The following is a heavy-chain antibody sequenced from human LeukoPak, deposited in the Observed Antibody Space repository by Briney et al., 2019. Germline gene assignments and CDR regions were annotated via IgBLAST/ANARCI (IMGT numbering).Heavy chain of an antibody. CDR1: GGSFSGYY. V-gene: IGHV4-34*01. Sequence: PSETLSLTCAVYGGSFSGYYWSWIRQPPGKGLEWIGEINHSGSTNYNPSLKSRVTISVDTSKNQFSLKLSSVTAADTAVYYCARAPPGDVWGQGTTVTVS. CDR2: INHSGST. J-gene: IGHJ6*02. CDR3: ARAPPGDV.